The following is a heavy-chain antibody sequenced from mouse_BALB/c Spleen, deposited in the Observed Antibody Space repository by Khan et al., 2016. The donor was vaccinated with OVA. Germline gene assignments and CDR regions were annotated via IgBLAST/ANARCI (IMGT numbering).Heavy chain of an antibody. CDR1: GFTFSSFG. V-gene: IGHV5-17*02. J-gene: IGHJ1*01. CDR2: ISSGSSTI. CDR3: GRSGGNFQWYFDV. D-gene: IGHD2-1*01. Sequence: EVELVESGGGLVQPGGSRKLSCAASGFTFSSFGIHWVRQAPKKGLEWVAYISSGSSTIYYVDTVKGRFTISRDIPKNTLFLHMPSLRSEDTAMYYCGRSGGNFQWYFDVGGAGTSVTVSS.